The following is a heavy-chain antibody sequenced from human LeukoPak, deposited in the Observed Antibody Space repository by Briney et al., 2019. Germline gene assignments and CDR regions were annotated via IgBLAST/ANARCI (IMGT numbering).Heavy chain of an antibody. J-gene: IGHJ4*02. CDR2: ISGSGGST. CDR3: ARDPYSSWVFDY. CDR1: GFTFSSYA. V-gene: IGHV3-23*01. D-gene: IGHD6-6*01. Sequence: GGSLRLSCAASGFTFSSYAMSWVRQAPGKGLEWVSAISGSGGSTYYADSVKGRFTISRDNSKNTLYLQMNSLRAEDTAVYYCARDPYSSWVFDYWGQGTLVTVSS.